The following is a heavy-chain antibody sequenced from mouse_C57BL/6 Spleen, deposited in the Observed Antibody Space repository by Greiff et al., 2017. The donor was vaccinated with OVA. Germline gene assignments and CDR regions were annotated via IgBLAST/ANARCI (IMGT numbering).Heavy chain of an antibody. CDR1: GYTFTDYE. CDR3: TRYPYGFDY. V-gene: IGHV1-15*01. D-gene: IGHD2-10*02. J-gene: IGHJ2*01. CDR2: IDPETGGT. Sequence: QVQLQQSGAELVRPGASVTLSCKASGYTFTDYEMHWVKQTPVHGLEWIGAIDPETGGTAYNQKFKGKAILTADKSSSTAYMELRSLTSEDSAVYYCTRYPYGFDYWGQGTTLTVSS.